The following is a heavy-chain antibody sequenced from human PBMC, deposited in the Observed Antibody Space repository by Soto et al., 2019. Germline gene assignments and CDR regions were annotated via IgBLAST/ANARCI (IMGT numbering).Heavy chain of an antibody. CDR2: IYPSGST. J-gene: IGHJ5*02. CDR1: GGSISSGGYY. CDR3: AREAAGILNWFHP. D-gene: IGHD6-25*01. Sequence: QVQLQESGPGLVKPSQTLSLTCTVSGGSISSGGYYWSWIRQHPGKGLEWIGYIYPSGSTYYNPSLKSRVTISVDTSKNQFSLKLRSVTVADTAVYYCAREAAGILNWFHPWGQGTLVTVSS. V-gene: IGHV4-31*03.